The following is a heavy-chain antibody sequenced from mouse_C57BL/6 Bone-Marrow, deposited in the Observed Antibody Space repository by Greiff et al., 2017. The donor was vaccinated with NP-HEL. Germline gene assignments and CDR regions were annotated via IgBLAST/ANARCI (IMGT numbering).Heavy chain of an antibody. D-gene: IGHD3-1*01. CDR3: ASGGLTLDY. CDR2: IYPGDGDT. V-gene: IGHV1-82*01. Sequence: QVHVKQSGPELVKPGASVKISCKASGYAFSSSWMNWVKQRPGKGLEWIGRIYPGDGDTNYNGKFKGKATLTADKSSSTAYMQLSSLTSEDSAVYFCASGGLTLDYWGQGTTLTVSS. J-gene: IGHJ2*01. CDR1: GYAFSSSW.